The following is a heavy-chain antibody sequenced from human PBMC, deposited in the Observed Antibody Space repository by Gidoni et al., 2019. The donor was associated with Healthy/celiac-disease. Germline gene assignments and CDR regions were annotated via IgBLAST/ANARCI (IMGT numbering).Heavy chain of an antibody. CDR2: MYYSGSP. Sequence: QLPLQESCPGLVKPSETLSLPCTVSGCSLSSSSYYWGWIRQPPGKGLEWIGSMYYSGSPYYNPSLKSRVTISVDTSKNQFALKLSSVTAADTAVYYCARLVAVAGTDWYFDLWGRGTLVTVSS. CDR3: ARLVAVAGTDWYFDL. J-gene: IGHJ2*01. V-gene: IGHV4-39*01. CDR1: GCSLSSSSYY. D-gene: IGHD6-19*01.